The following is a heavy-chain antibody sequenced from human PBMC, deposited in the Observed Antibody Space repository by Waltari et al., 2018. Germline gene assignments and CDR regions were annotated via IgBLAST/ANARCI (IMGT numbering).Heavy chain of an antibody. D-gene: IGHD6-19*01. V-gene: IGHV1-3*01. J-gene: IGHJ4*02. CDR1: GYTFTSYA. Sequence: QVQLVQSGAEVKKPGASVKVSCKASGYTFTSYAMHWVRQAPGQRLGWMGWINAGNGNTKYSQKFQGRVTITRDTSASTAYMELSSLRSEDTAVYYCAREESEWLVIDYRGQGTLVTVSS. CDR2: INAGNGNT. CDR3: AREESEWLVIDY.